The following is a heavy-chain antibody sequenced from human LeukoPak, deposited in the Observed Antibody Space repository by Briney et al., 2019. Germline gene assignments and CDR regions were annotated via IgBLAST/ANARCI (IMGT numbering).Heavy chain of an antibody. CDR2: ISNDGTIE. CDR1: GFTFSRHG. Sequence: GRSLRLSCAASGFTFSRHGMHWVRQAPGKGLEWVAVISNDGTIEYYADSVKGRFTISRDNSKNTVSLQMNSLREDDTAVFYCTKEGATGSRYNFDYWGQGTLVTVSS. CDR3: TKEGATGSRYNFDY. J-gene: IGHJ4*02. V-gene: IGHV3-30*18. D-gene: IGHD2-15*01.